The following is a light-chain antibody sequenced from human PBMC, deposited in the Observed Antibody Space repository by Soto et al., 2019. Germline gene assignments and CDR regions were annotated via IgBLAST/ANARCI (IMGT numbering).Light chain of an antibody. CDR3: QQYGSSPLVT. V-gene: IGKV3-20*01. CDR2: GAS. CDR1: QSVSSSY. Sequence: PGERVTLSCMASQSVSSSYLAWYQQKPGQAPRLLIYGASSRATGIPDRFSGSGSGTDFTLTISRLEPEDFAVYYCQQYGSSPLVTFGQGTRLEIK. J-gene: IGKJ5*01.